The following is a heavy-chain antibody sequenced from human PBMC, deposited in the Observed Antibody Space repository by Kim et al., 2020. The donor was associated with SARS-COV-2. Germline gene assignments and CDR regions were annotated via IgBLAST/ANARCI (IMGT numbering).Heavy chain of an antibody. J-gene: IGHJ4*02. CDR3: AKGLPGIGDY. Sequence: TSYAQKFQGRVTMTRDTSTSTVYMELSSLRSEDTAVYYCAKGLPGIGDYWGQGTLVTVSS. CDR2: T. V-gene: IGHV1-46*01. D-gene: IGHD1-1*01.